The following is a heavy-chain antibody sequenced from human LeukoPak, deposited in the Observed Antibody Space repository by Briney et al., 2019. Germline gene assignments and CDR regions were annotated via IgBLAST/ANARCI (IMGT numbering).Heavy chain of an antibody. CDR2: ISPKNGDT. J-gene: IGHJ4*02. Sequence: ASVKVSCKASNYTFSDYTINWVRRAPGQGLEWMGWISPKNGDTNPAQRFQGRVTMTTETSTTTAYMDLRNLTSDDTAVYFCARGPLYGDYYCDFWGQGTLVTVSS. V-gene: IGHV1-18*01. CDR1: NYTFSDYT. D-gene: IGHD4-17*01. CDR3: ARGPLYGDYYCDF.